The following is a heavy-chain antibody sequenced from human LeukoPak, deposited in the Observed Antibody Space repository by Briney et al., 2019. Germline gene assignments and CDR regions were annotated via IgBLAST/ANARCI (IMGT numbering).Heavy chain of an antibody. V-gene: IGHV3-53*04. D-gene: IGHD5-18*01. CDR3: ARVDTVMAYYFDL. CDR2: IYSGGTT. Sequence: GGSLRLSCAASGYTVSTNCMTWVRQAPWKGLEWVSTIYSGGTTYYADSVMGRFTISRHNSRNTLYLQMNRLSAEDTAVYYCARVDTVMAYYFDLWGQGTLVTVSS. J-gene: IGHJ4*02. CDR1: GYTVSTNC.